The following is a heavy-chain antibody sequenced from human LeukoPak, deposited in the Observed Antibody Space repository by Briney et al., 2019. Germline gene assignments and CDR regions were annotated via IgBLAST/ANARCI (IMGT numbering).Heavy chain of an antibody. CDR3: AKGRVGHSPGYYYGNDAFDI. V-gene: IGHV3-23*01. CDR2: ISGSGDII. J-gene: IGHJ3*02. D-gene: IGHD3-22*01. Sequence: GGSLRLSCAASGFTFSSYNVNWVRQAPGKGLEWGSTISGSGDIIYYADSVKGRFTISRDNPKNTLYLQMNSLRAEDTAVYYCAKGRVGHSPGYYYGNDAFDIWGQGTMVTVSS. CDR1: GFTFSSYN.